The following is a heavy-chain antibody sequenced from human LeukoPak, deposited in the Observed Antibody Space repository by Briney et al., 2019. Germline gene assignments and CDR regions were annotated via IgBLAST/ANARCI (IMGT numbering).Heavy chain of an antibody. V-gene: IGHV3-48*03. CDR2: ISSSGSTI. J-gene: IGHJ4*02. D-gene: IGHD3-10*01. CDR1: GFTFSSYE. Sequence: GGSLRLSCAASGFTFSSYEMNWVRQAPGKGLEWVSYISSSGSTIYYADSVKGRFTISRDNAKNSLYLQMNSLRAEDTAVYYCANSGGSGSYKYYFAYWGQGTLVTVSS. CDR3: ANSGGSGSYKYYFAY.